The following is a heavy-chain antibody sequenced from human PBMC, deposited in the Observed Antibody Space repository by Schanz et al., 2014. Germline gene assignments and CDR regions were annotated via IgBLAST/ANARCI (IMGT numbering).Heavy chain of an antibody. Sequence: EVQLVESGGGLVQPGGSLRLSCAASTFTFSSDWMSWVRQAPGKGLEWVANIKEDGSVKDYVDSVKGRFTISRDNSKNTLYLQLNSLRAEDTAVYYCARDFHGYGPHLDYWGQGSLVTVSS. J-gene: IGHJ4*02. CDR3: ARDFHGYGPHLDY. CDR1: TFTFSSDW. V-gene: IGHV3-7*01. D-gene: IGHD5-12*01. CDR2: IKEDGSVK.